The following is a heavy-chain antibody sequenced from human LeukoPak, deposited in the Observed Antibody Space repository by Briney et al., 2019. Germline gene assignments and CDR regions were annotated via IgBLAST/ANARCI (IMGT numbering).Heavy chain of an antibody. Sequence: GGSLRLSCGASGFTFTSSAMTWVRQAPGKGLEWVSAISSGGTPYYAASVRGRFIISRDTSTNTLYLQVKSLTAEDTAVYYCAKPEVGVASIDCWGQGTLVTVSS. CDR3: AKPEVGVASIDC. J-gene: IGHJ4*02. CDR2: ISSGGTP. D-gene: IGHD2-2*01. V-gene: IGHV3-23*01. CDR1: GFTFTSSA.